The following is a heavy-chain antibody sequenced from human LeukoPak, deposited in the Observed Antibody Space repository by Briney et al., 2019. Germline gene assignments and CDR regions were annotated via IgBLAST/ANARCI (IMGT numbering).Heavy chain of an antibody. D-gene: IGHD5-18*01. J-gene: IGHJ4*02. CDR1: GFTFTGYY. CDR2: INPNSGGT. CDR3: ARVSVQLWLERYYFDY. V-gene: IGHV1-2*06. Sequence: ASVKVSCKASGFTFTGYYMHWVRQAPGQGLEWMGRINPNSGGTNYAQKFQGRVTMTRDTSISTAYMELSRLRSDDTAVYYCARVSVQLWLERYYFDYWGQGTLVTVSS.